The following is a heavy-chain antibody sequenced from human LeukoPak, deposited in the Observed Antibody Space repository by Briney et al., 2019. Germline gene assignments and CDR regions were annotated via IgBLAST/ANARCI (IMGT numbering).Heavy chain of an antibody. V-gene: IGHV1-2*02. CDR2: INPNSGVT. D-gene: IGHD6-13*01. Sequence: ASVQVSCKASGYTFTGYYMHWVRQAPGQGPEWMGWINPNSGVTNHAQKFQGRVTMTRDTSISTAYMELSRLRSDDTAVYYCARNRRLAAVGTIDYWGQGTLVTVSS. CDR1: GYTFTGYY. CDR3: ARNRRLAAVGTIDY. J-gene: IGHJ4*02.